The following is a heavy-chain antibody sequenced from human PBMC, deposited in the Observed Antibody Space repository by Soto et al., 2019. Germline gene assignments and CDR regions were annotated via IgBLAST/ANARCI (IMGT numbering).Heavy chain of an antibody. Sequence: PGGSLRLSYAASGFTFDDYAMHWVRQAPGKGLEWVSSISWNSGSIGYADSVKGRFTISRDNAKNSLYLQMNSLRAEDTALYYCAKGVRGNWFDPWGQGMLVTVSS. CDR1: GFTFDDYA. V-gene: IGHV3-9*01. CDR2: ISWNSGSI. J-gene: IGHJ5*02. D-gene: IGHD3-10*01. CDR3: AKGVRGNWFDP.